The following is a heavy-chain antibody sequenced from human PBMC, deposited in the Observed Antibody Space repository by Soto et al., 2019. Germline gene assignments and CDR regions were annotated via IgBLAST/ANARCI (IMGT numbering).Heavy chain of an antibody. CDR2: IYYSGST. CDR3: ARGSSAVVPAYYYYMDV. V-gene: IGHV4-59*01. D-gene: IGHD2-2*01. J-gene: IGHJ6*03. CDR1: VGSISSYY. Sequence: PSETPSLTCTVSVGSISSYYWSWIRQPPGKGLEWIGYIYYSGSTNYNPSLKSRVTISVDTSKNQFSLKLSSVTAADTAVYYCARGSSAVVPAYYYYMDVWGKGTTVTVSS.